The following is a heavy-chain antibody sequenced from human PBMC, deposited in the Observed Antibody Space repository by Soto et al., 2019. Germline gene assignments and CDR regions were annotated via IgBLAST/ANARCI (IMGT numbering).Heavy chain of an antibody. CDR1: GGSISSYY. CDR3: ATHDSSGSAFDI. J-gene: IGHJ3*02. D-gene: IGHD3-22*01. CDR2: IYYSGST. Sequence: QVQLQESGPGLMKPSETLSLTCTVSGGSISSYYWSWIRQPPGKGLEWIGYIYYSGSTNYNPSLKSRVTISVDTSKNQFSLKLSSVTAADTAVYYCATHDSSGSAFDIWGQGTMVTVSS. V-gene: IGHV4-59*01.